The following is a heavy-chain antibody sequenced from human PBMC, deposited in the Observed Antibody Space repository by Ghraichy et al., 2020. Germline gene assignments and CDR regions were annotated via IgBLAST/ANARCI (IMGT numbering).Heavy chain of an antibody. J-gene: IGHJ6*02. CDR3: ARDLADYGMDV. V-gene: IGHV3-33*01. CDR1: GFTFSSYG. CDR2: IWYDGSNK. Sequence: GGSLRLSCAASGFTFSSYGMHWVRQAPGKGLEWVAVIWYDGSNKYYADSVKGRFTISRDNSKTTLYLQMNSLRAEDTAVYYCARDLADYGMDVWGQGTTVTVSS.